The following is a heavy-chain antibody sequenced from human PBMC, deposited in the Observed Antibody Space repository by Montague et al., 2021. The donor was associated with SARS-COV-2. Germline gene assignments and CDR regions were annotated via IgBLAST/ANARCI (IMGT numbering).Heavy chain of an antibody. Sequence: TLSLTCTVSGGSISTGSYYWSWIRQPAGKGLEWIGRIYNSGSTNYNPSLQSRVTISVDTSKNQFSLKLSSVTAADTAVYYCARGPHYDILTSYYKDGMDDWGQGTTVTVSS. D-gene: IGHD3-9*01. CDR2: IYNSGST. V-gene: IGHV4-61*02. CDR3: ARGPHYDILTSYYKDGMDD. J-gene: IGHJ6*02. CDR1: GGSISTGSYY.